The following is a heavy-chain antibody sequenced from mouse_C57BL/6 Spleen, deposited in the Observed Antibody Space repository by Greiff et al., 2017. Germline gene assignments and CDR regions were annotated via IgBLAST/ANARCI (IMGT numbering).Heavy chain of an antibody. CDR3: ARDTITTVVAMDYFDY. D-gene: IGHD1-1*01. J-gene: IGHJ2*01. CDR1: GFTFSSYA. Sequence: EVMLVESGGGLVKPGGSLKLSCAASGFTFSSYAMSWVRQTPEKRLEWVATISDGGSYTYYPDNVKGRFTISRDNAKNNLYMQMSHLKSEDTAMYYCARDTITTVVAMDYFDYWGQGTTLTVSS. V-gene: IGHV5-4*01. CDR2: ISDGGSYT.